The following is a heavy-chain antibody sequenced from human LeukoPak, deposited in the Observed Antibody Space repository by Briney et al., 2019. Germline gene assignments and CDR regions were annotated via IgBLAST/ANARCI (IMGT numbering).Heavy chain of an antibody. D-gene: IGHD3-22*01. Sequence: SQTLSLTCTVSGGSISSGDYYWSWIRQPPGKGLEWIGYIYYSGSTYYNPSLKSRVTKSVDTSKNQFSLKLSSVTAADTAVYYCAREGYQRGYYYDSSGYSNWFDPWGQGTLVTVSS. CDR1: GGSISSGDYY. J-gene: IGHJ5*02. CDR2: IYYSGST. V-gene: IGHV4-30-4*01. CDR3: AREGYQRGYYYDSSGYSNWFDP.